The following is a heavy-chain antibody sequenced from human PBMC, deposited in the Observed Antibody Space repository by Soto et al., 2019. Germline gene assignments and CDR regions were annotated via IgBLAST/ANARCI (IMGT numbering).Heavy chain of an antibody. D-gene: IGHD6-13*01. J-gene: IGHJ6*02. CDR3: ARSPYSSSWYYYYYGMDV. V-gene: IGHV1-18*01. Sequence: ASVKVSCKASGYTFTSYGISWVRQAPGQGLEWKGWISAYNGNTNYAQKLQGRVTMTTDTSTSTAYMELRSLRSDDTAVYYCARSPYSSSWYYYYYGMDVWGQGTTVTVSS. CDR2: ISAYNGNT. CDR1: GYTFTSYG.